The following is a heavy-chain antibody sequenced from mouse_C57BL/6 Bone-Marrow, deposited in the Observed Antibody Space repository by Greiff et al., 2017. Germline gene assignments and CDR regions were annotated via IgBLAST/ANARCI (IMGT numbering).Heavy chain of an antibody. Sequence: EVMLVESGGGLVQPGGSLKLSCAASGFTFSDYYMYWVRQTPEKRLEWVAYISNGGGSTYYPDTVKGRFTISRDNAKNTLYLQMSRLKSEDTAMYYCARRGTFYYAMDYWGQGTSVTVSS. CDR1: GFTFSDYY. V-gene: IGHV5-12*01. CDR2: ISNGGGST. CDR3: ARRGTFYYAMDY. J-gene: IGHJ4*01.